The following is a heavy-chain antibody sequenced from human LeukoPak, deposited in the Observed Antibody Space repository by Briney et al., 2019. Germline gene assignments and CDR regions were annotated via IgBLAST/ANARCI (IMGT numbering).Heavy chain of an antibody. J-gene: IGHJ4*02. V-gene: IGHV1-46*02. CDR2: INPSGDFT. D-gene: IGHD4-17*01. CDR1: GYTFNSYY. Sequence: ASVKVSCKASGYTFNSYYMHWVRQAPGQGLEWMGIINPSGDFTSYAQKFQGRVTMTKDTSTSTVYMELSSLRSGDTAVFYCARDAMTSVTTSPYYFWGQGTLVTVSS. CDR3: ARDAMTSVTTSPYYF.